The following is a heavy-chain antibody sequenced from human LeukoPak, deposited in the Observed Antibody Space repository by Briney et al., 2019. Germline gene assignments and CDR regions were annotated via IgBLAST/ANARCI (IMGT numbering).Heavy chain of an antibody. CDR3: ARRVVRWVKDY. J-gene: IGHJ4*02. V-gene: IGHV4-34*01. D-gene: IGHD3-10*01. CDR1: GGSFSGYY. CDR2: INHSGST. Sequence: SETLSLTCAVYGGSFSGYYWSWIRQPPGKGLEWIGEINHSGSTNYNPSLKSRVTISVDTSKNQFSLKLSSVTAADTAVYYCARRVVRWVKDYWGQGTLVTVSS.